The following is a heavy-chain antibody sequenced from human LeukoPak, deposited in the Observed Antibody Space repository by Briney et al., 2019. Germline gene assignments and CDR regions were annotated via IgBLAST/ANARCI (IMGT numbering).Heavy chain of an antibody. CDR3: AKGLMRTAMVPPFDY. CDR2: ISGSGGST. V-gene: IGHV3-23*01. J-gene: IGHJ4*02. Sequence: GGSLRLSCAASGFTFSSYAMGWVRQAPGKGLEWVSAISGSGGSTYYADSVKGRFTISRDNSKNTLYLQMNSLRAEDTAVYYCAKGLMRTAMVPPFDYWGQGTLVTVSS. D-gene: IGHD5-18*01. CDR1: GFTFSSYA.